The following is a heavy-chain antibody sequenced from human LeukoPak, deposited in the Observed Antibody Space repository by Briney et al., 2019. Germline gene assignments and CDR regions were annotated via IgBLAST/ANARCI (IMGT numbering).Heavy chain of an antibody. CDR1: GGSISSYY. D-gene: IGHD2-8*01. CDR2: INHSGST. J-gene: IGHJ4*02. CDR3: ARKGMGCTNGICYRPFDY. Sequence: SETLSLTCTVSGGSISSYYWSWIRQPPGKGLEWIGEINHSGSTNYNPSLKSRVTISVDTSKNQFSLKLSSVTAADTAVYYCARKGMGCTNGICYRPFDYWGQGTLVTVSS. V-gene: IGHV4-34*01.